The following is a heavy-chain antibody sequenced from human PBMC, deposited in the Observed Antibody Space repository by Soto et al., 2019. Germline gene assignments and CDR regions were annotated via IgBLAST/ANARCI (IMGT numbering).Heavy chain of an antibody. CDR1: GGTFSSYA. CDR3: ASLTGDY. CDR2: IIPIFGTT. Sequence: QVQLVQSGGEVKKPGSSVKVSCKASGGTFSSYAISWVRQAPGQGLEWTGGIIPIFGTTNYAQNLQGRVTIIADESTSTVYMELSSLRFEDTAVYYCASLTGDYWGQGTLVTVSS. V-gene: IGHV1-69*01. J-gene: IGHJ4*02.